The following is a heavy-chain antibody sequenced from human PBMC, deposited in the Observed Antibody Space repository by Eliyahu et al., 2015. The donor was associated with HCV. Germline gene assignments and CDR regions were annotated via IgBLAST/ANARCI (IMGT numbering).Heavy chain of an antibody. CDR1: GFTFSSYW. J-gene: IGHJ4*02. CDR2: INQDESQK. Sequence: EVQVVESGGGLVQPGGSLRLSCAASGFTFSSYWMTWVRQAPGKGLEWVANINQDESQKYYVGSVKGRFTISRDNAKNSLYLQMNSLRAEDTAVYYCAREGWRGYSDYWGQGTLVTVSS. CDR3: AREGWRGYSDY. D-gene: IGHD5-24*01. V-gene: IGHV3-7*01.